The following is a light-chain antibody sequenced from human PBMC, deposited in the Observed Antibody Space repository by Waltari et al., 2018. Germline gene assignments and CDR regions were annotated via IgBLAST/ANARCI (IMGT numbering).Light chain of an antibody. V-gene: IGLV5-45*03. CDR1: CGINVSDRQ. CDR2: FSSDLDK. CDR3: MIWHSSASV. Sequence: QAVLTQPSSLSASPGASARLTCTLHCGINVSDRQPYWELPKPGRPPQYLLRFSSDLDKQQASGLPSRFSGSKDASANAGILLISGLQSEDEADYYCMIWHSSASVFGGGTTLTVL. J-gene: IGLJ2*01.